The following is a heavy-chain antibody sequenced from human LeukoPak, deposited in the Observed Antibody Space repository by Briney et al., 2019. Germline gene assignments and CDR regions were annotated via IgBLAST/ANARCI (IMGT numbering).Heavy chain of an antibody. D-gene: IGHD6-13*01. CDR2: IGTAGDT. V-gene: IGHV3-13*01. CDR3: ARASRSAAADFDY. Sequence: PGGSPRLSCAASGFTFSSYDMHWVRQATGKGLEWVSGIGTAGDTYHLDSVKGRFTISRENAKNSLYLQMSSLRAGDTAVYYCARASRSAAADFDYWGQGTLVTVSS. J-gene: IGHJ4*02. CDR1: GFTFSSYD.